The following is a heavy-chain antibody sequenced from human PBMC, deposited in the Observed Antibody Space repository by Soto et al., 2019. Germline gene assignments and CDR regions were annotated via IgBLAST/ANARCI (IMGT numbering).Heavy chain of an antibody. Sequence: EVQLLESGGDLVQPGGSLRLSCTASGFTFNTYAMSWFRQAPGRGLEWVSTITGSGESTHSADSVKGRFTISRDNSKNTLYLKMNSLRVEDTAVYSGGTIGGRIGNSYYNGRDVWGQGPTVPVPS. D-gene: IGHD1-26*01. J-gene: IGHJ6*02. CDR1: GFTFNTYA. V-gene: IGHV3-23*01. CDR3: GTIGGRIGNSYYNGRDV. CDR2: ITGSGEST.